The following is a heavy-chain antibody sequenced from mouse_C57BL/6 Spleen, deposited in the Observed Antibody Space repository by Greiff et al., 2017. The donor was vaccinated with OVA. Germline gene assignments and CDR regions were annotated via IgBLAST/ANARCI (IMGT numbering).Heavy chain of an antibody. CDR2: IYPGDGDT. V-gene: IGHV1-80*01. D-gene: IGHD1-1*02. CDR3: ARSGGRPEFDV. Sequence: VKLVESGAELVKPGASVKISCKASGYAFSSYWMNWVKQRPGKGLEWIGQIYPGDGDTNYNGKFKGKATLTADKSSSTAYMQLSSLISEDSAVYFCARSGGRPEFDVWGTGTTVTVSS. J-gene: IGHJ1*03. CDR1: GYAFSSYW.